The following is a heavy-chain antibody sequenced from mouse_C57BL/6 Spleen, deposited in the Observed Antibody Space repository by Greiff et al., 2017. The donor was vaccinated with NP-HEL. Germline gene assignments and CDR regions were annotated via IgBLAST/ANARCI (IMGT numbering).Heavy chain of an antibody. V-gene: IGHV1-55*01. CDR3: AYGFHYYGSSYEYYFDY. CDR2: IYPGSGST. D-gene: IGHD1-1*01. CDR1: GYTFTSYW. Sequence: VQLQQPGAELVKPGASVKMSCKASGYTFTSYWITWVKQRPGQGLEWIGDIYPGSGSTNYNEKFKSKATLTVDTSSSTAYMQLSSLTSEDSAVYYCAYGFHYYGSSYEYYFDYWGQGTTLTVSS. J-gene: IGHJ2*01.